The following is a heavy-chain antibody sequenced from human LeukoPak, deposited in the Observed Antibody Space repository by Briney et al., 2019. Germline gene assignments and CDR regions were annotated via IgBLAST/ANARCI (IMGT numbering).Heavy chain of an antibody. Sequence: QPGGSLRLSCAASGFTFSSYWMSWVRQAPGKGLEWVANIKQDGSEKYYVDSVKGRFTISRDNAKSSLYLQMNSLRAEDTAVYYCARDYYDSSGSPSDYWGQGTLVTVSS. V-gene: IGHV3-7*01. J-gene: IGHJ4*02. CDR1: GFTFSSYW. CDR3: ARDYYDSSGSPSDY. D-gene: IGHD3-22*01. CDR2: IKQDGSEK.